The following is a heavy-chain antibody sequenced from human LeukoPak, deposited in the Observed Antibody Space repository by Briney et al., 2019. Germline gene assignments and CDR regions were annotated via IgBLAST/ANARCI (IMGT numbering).Heavy chain of an antibody. CDR1: GFTFSNFA. V-gene: IGHV3-23*01. CDR2: ISGSGTNT. CDR3: AKATQGLYWYFDL. J-gene: IGHJ2*01. Sequence: GGSLRLSCAASGFTFSNFAMSWVRQTPGRGLEWISTISGSGTNTYYTDSVKGRFTISRDNAKNSLYLQMNSLRAEDTALYYCAKATQGLYWYFDLWGRGTLVTVSS.